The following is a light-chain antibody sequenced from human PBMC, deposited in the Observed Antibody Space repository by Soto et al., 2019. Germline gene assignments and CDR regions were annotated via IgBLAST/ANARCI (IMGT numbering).Light chain of an antibody. CDR1: QSVSSY. J-gene: IGKJ4*01. CDR3: QHYNNWPFS. Sequence: EIVMSQSPAILSVSPGERATLSCRASQSVSSYLAWYQQKPGQAPRLLIYGASTRATGVPARFSGSGSGTEFNLTISSLQSDDFAVYHCQHYNNWPFSFGGGTKVDIK. CDR2: GAS. V-gene: IGKV3-15*01.